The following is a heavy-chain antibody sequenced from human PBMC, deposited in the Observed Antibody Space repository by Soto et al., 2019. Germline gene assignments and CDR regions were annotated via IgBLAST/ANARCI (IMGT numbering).Heavy chain of an antibody. CDR1: WGTFSDVG. J-gene: IGHJ4*02. V-gene: IGHV3-15*07. Sequence: PLGSLRLCCAAAWGTFSDVGMNWVRQAPGKGLEWVGRIKSKTDGGTTDYAAPAKGRFTISRDDSKNTLYLQMNSLKTEDTAVYYCTTDQVVTPGAYFDYWGQGTLVTVSS. CDR3: TTDQVVTPGAYFDY. D-gene: IGHD2-15*01. CDR2: IKSKTDGGTT.